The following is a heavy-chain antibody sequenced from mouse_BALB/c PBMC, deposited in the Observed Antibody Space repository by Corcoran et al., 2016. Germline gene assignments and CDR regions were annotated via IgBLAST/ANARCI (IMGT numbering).Heavy chain of an antibody. CDR3: ARGMDYFDY. J-gene: IGHJ2*01. CDR2: INTNTGEP. Sequence: QLQLVQSGPELKKPGETVKISCKASGYTFTNYGMNWVKQAPGKGLKWMGWINTNTGEPTYAEEFKGRFAFSLETSASTAYLQINNLKNDDTATYFCARGMDYFDYGGQGTTLTVSS. V-gene: IGHV9-3*02. CDR1: GYTFTNYG.